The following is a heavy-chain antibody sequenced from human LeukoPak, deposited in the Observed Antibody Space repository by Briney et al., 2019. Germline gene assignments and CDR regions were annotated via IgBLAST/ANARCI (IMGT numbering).Heavy chain of an antibody. CDR1: GGSFSGYY. J-gene: IGHJ4*02. D-gene: IGHD1-26*01. CDR3: ARGSGDFDY. Sequence: SETLSLTCAVYGGSFSGYYWSWIRQPPGKGLEWIGEINHSGSTNYNPSLKSRVTISVDTSKNQFSLKLSSVTAADTAVYYCARGSGDFDYWGQGTPVTVSS. CDR2: INHSGST. V-gene: IGHV4-34*01.